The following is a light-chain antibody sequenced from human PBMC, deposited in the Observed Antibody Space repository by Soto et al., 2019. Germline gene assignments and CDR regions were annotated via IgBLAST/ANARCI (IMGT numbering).Light chain of an antibody. CDR1: SSDVGSYNY. Sequence: QSVLTQPPSASGSPGQSVTISCTGTSSDVGSYNYVSWYQQHPGKAPKLMIYEVNKRPSGVPDRVSGSKSGNTASLTVSGLQAEDEADFYCSSYAGSNVVFGGGTKLTVL. CDR2: EVN. CDR3: SSYAGSNVV. V-gene: IGLV2-8*01. J-gene: IGLJ2*01.